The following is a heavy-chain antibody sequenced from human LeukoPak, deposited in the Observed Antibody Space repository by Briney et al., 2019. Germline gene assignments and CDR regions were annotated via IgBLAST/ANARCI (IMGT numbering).Heavy chain of an antibody. CDR2: TSYDGSNK. V-gene: IGHV3-30*18. CDR3: AKIPMLRYFDWTHDAFDI. Sequence: GGSLRLSCAASGFTFSSYGMHWVRQAPGKGLEWVAVTSYDGSNKYYADSVKGRFTISRDNSKNTLYLQMNSLRAEDTAVYYCAKIPMLRYFDWTHDAFDIWGQGTMVTVSS. CDR1: GFTFSSYG. D-gene: IGHD3-9*01. J-gene: IGHJ3*02.